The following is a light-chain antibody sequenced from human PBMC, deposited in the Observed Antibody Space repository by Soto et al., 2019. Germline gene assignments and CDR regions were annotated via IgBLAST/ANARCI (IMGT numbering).Light chain of an antibody. CDR1: QSVSSN. J-gene: IGKJ1*01. CDR2: GAS. Sequence: EIVMTQSPATLSVSPGERATLSCRASQSVSSNLAWYQQKPGQAPRLLIYGASTRATGIPARFSGSGFGTEFTLTISSLQSEDFVVYYCQQYNNWPRTFGQGTKVEIK. CDR3: QQYNNWPRT. V-gene: IGKV3D-15*01.